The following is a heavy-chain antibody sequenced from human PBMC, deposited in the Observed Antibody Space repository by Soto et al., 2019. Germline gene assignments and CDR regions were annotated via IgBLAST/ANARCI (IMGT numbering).Heavy chain of an antibody. Sequence: QVQLVESGGGLVKPGGSLRLSCAASGFTFSDYYMSWIRQAPGKGLEWVSYISSSSSYTNYADSVKDRFTISRDNAKNSLYLQMNSLRAEDTAVYYCARDGGVDTADYGMDVWGQGTTVTVSS. CDR1: GFTFSDYY. J-gene: IGHJ6*02. CDR3: ARDGGVDTADYGMDV. CDR2: ISSSSSYT. D-gene: IGHD5-18*01. V-gene: IGHV3-11*06.